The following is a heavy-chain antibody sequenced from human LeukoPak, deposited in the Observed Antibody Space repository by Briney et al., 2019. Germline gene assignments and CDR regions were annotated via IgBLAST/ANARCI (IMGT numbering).Heavy chain of an antibody. CDR3: ARGTPTTRDFDS. J-gene: IGHJ4*02. CDR1: GFTFSTYA. V-gene: IGHV3-23*01. CDR2: ISGSGNSA. D-gene: IGHD4-11*01. Sequence: GGSLRLSCAASGFTFSTYAMSWVRQAPGKGLEWVSGISGSGNSAYYADSVKGRFTISRDNSKNTLYLQMNSLRADDTAVYFCARGTPTTRDFDSWGQGTLVTVSS.